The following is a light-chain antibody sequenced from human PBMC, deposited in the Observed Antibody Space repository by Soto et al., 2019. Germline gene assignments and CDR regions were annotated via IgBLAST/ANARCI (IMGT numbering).Light chain of an antibody. CDR2: DVS. CDR3: QQYNRPYT. CDR1: QSINSW. J-gene: IGKJ2*01. V-gene: IGKV1-5*01. Sequence: DIQMTQSPSTLSASVGDRGTITWRASQSINSWLAWYQQKPGKAPKLLIYDVSSLESGVPSRFSGSGSGTEFTLTISSLQPDDYATYYCQQYNRPYTFGQGTKVDI.